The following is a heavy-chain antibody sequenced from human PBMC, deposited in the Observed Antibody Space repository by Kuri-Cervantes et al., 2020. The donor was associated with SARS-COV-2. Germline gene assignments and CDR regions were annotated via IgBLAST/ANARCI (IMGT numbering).Heavy chain of an antibody. J-gene: IGHJ4*02. CDR3: ATSTDFGAFIIPGDY. Sequence: GESLKISCAASTSTFSSYAMTWVRQAPGKGLQWVSSISGDGTATNYADSVQGRFTISRDNSRSALYLRMNSLRADDTATYFCATSTDFGAFIIPGDYLGQGTQVTVSS. CDR1: TSTFSSYA. CDR2: ISGDGTAT. D-gene: IGHD3-3*01. V-gene: IGHV3-23*05.